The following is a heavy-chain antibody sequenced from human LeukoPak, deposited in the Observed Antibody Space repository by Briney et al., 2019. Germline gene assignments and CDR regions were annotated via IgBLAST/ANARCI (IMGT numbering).Heavy chain of an antibody. Sequence: SVKVSCKASGYTFTSYGISWVRQAPGQGLEWMGRIIPIFGTANYAQKFQVRVTITTDESTSTAYMELSSLRSEDTAVYYCALGQGVTPDYWGQGTLVTVSS. CDR1: GYTFTSYG. J-gene: IGHJ4*02. D-gene: IGHD4-23*01. CDR2: IIPIFGTA. CDR3: ALGQGVTPDY. V-gene: IGHV1-69*05.